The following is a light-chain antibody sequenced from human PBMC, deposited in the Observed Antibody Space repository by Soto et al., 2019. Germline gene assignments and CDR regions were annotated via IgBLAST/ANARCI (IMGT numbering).Light chain of an antibody. CDR2: GAS. CDR1: QSVGSY. CDR3: QQRSSWPPL. Sequence: EIVLTQSPATLSLYPGERATLSCRASQSVGSYLVWYQQKPGQAPRLLIHGASNRATGIPARFSGSGSGTDFTLTISSLEPEDFAFYYCQQRSSWPPLFGQVTRLEIK. J-gene: IGKJ5*01. V-gene: IGKV3-11*01.